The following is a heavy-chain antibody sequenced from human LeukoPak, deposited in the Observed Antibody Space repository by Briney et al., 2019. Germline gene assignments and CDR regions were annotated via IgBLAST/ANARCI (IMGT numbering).Heavy chain of an antibody. Sequence: SETLSLTCAVSGGSISSGGYSWSWIRQPPGKGLEWIGYIYHSGSTYYNPSLKSRVTISVGRSKNQFSLKLSSVTAADTAVYYCAGVDYGDGERFDYWGQGTLVTVSS. J-gene: IGHJ4*02. CDR3: AGVDYGDGERFDY. CDR1: GGSISSGGYS. CDR2: IYHSGST. V-gene: IGHV4-30-2*01. D-gene: IGHD4-17*01.